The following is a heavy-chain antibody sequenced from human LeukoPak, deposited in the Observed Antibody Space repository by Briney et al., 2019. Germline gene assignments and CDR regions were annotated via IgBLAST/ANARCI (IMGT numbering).Heavy chain of an antibody. CDR2: ISGSDGST. CDR3: VKGQDFDSASSSDY. D-gene: IGHD3-22*01. Sequence: GGSLRLSCAASGFVFRTYAMTWVRQAPGKGLEWVSSISGSDGSTYYADSVKGRFTMSRDNSKNMLFLVLSSLRVDDTAVYFCVKGQDFDSASSSDYWGHGTRVTVSS. CDR1: GFVFRTYA. V-gene: IGHV3-23*01. J-gene: IGHJ4*01.